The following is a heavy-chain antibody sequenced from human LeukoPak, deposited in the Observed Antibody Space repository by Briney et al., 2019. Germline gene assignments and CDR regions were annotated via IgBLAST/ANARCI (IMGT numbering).Heavy chain of an antibody. V-gene: IGHV1-8*01. CDR1: GYTFTSYD. Sequence: ASVKVSCKASGYTFTSYDINWVRQATGQGLEWMGWMNPNSGNTGYAQKFQGRVTMTRNTSISTAHMELSSLRSEDTAVYYCASGVMITFGGVIAVDAFDIWGQGTMVTVSS. CDR2: MNPNSGNT. D-gene: IGHD3-16*02. J-gene: IGHJ3*02. CDR3: ASGVMITFGGVIAVDAFDI.